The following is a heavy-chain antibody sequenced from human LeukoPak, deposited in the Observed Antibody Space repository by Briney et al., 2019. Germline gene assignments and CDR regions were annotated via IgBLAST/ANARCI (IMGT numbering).Heavy chain of an antibody. CDR3: ARVLRYCSGGNCYSGGLGYMDV. CDR1: GFTFSSYS. CDR2: ISTSSSYI. V-gene: IGHV3-21*01. D-gene: IGHD2-15*01. J-gene: IGHJ6*03. Sequence: PGGSLRLSCAASGFTFSSYSMNWVRQAPGKGLEWVSSISTSSSYIYYADSVKGRFTISRDNAKNSLYVQMDSLRAEDTAVYYCARVLRYCSGGNCYSGGLGYMDVWGKGTTVTISS.